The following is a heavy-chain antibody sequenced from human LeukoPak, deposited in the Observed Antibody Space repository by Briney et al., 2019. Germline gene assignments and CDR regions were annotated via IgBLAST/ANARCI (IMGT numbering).Heavy chain of an antibody. D-gene: IGHD5-18*01. V-gene: IGHV3-48*03. CDR2: ISSSGSTI. CDR1: GFTFSSYE. Sequence: PGGSLRLSCAASGFTFSSYEMNWVRQAPGKGLEWVSYISSSGSTIYYADSVEGRFTISRDNAKNSLYLQMNSLRAEDTAVYYCARDRGDTAYFDYWGQGTLVTVSS. CDR3: ARDRGDTAYFDY. J-gene: IGHJ4*02.